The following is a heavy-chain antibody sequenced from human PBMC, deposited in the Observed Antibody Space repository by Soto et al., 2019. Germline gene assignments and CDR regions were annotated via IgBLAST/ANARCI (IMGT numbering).Heavy chain of an antibody. D-gene: IGHD2-15*01. Sequence: SETLSLTCAVYGGSFSDYYWYWIRQPPGKGLEWIGELHHSGSTNYNPSLKSRVTISLAKSKNQFSLKLSSVTAADTAVYYCAGSTKWYAVDFWGPGTLVTVSS. CDR3: AGSTKWYAVDF. J-gene: IGHJ4*02. V-gene: IGHV4-34*01. CDR2: LHHSGST. CDR1: GGSFSDYY.